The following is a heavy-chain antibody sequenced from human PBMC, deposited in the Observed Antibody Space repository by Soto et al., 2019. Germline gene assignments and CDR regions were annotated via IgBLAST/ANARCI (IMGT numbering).Heavy chain of an antibody. J-gene: IGHJ4*02. CDR3: ARDWSDEKDIVVVTSGYFDY. Sequence: GGSLRLSCAASGFTFSSYGMHWVRQAPGKGLEWVAVIWYDGSNKYYADSVKGRFTISRDNSKNTLYLQMNSLRAEDTAVYYCARDWSDEKDIVVVTSGYFDYWGQGTLVTVSS. V-gene: IGHV3-33*01. D-gene: IGHD2-15*01. CDR1: GFTFSSYG. CDR2: IWYDGSNK.